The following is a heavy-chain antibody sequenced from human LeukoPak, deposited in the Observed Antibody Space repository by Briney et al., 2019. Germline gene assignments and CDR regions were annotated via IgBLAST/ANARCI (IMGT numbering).Heavy chain of an antibody. V-gene: IGHV4-61*02. D-gene: IGHD1-26*01. CDR1: GGSISSGSYY. CDR2: IYTSGST. J-gene: IGHJ6*03. Sequence: SQTLSLTCTVSGGSISSGSYYWSWIRQPAWKGLEWIGRIYTSGSTNYNPSLKSRVTISVDTSKNQFSLKLSSVTAADTAVYYCARADGYSGSYYDYYYYYMDVWGKKTTVTVSS. CDR3: ARADGYSGSYYDYYYYYMDV.